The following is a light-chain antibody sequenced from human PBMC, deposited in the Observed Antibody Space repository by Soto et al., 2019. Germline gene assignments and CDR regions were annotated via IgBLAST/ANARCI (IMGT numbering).Light chain of an antibody. CDR3: CSYADISTYV. V-gene: IGLV2-23*01. J-gene: IGLJ1*01. CDR1: SSDVGSYNL. CDR2: EGT. Sequence: QSALTQPASVSGSPGQSITISCTGTSSDVGSYNLVSWYQQHPGKAPKVMIYEGTKRPSGVSNRFSGSKSGNTASLTISGLQAEDEADYYCCSYADISTYVFGTGTKLTVL.